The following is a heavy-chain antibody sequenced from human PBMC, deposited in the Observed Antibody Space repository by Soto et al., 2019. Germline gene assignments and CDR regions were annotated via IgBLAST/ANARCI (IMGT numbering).Heavy chain of an antibody. CDR1: GYSFTSYW. V-gene: IGHV5-10-1*01. J-gene: IGHJ6*02. CDR3: ASTPPAGGYYYYGMDV. CDR2: FDPSDSYT. Sequence: GESLRISCKGSGYSFTSYWISWVRQMPGKGLEWMGRFDPSDSYTNYSPSFQGHVTISADKSISTAYLQWSSLKASDTAMYYCASTPPAGGYYYYGMDVWGQGTTVTVSS. D-gene: IGHD2-2*01.